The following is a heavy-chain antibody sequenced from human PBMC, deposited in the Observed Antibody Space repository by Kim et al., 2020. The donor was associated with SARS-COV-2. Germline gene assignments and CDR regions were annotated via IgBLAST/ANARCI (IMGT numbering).Heavy chain of an antibody. Sequence: SETLSLTCAVYGGSFSGYYWSWIRQPPGKGLEWIGEINHSGSTNYNPSLKSRVTISVDTSKNQFSLKLSSVTAADTAVYYCARGTGLGVVVAERGWFDPWGQGTLVTVSS. CDR1: GGSFSGYY. CDR2: INHSGST. CDR3: ARGTGLGVVVAERGWFDP. J-gene: IGHJ5*02. D-gene: IGHD2-15*01. V-gene: IGHV4-34*01.